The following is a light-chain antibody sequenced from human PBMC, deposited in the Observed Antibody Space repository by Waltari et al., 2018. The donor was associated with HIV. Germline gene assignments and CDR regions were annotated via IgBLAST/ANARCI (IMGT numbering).Light chain of an antibody. J-gene: IGLJ1*01. CDR1: SSDIGAYNY. V-gene: IGLV2-14*01. Sequence: QSALTQPASVSGSPGQSITISCTGTSSDIGAYNYVSWYQHHPGQVPKLLIYEVTNRPSGVSHRFSGSKSGNTASLTISGLQAEDEADFYCTSYTSISTLVFGTGTKVTVL. CDR2: EVT. CDR3: TSYTSISTLV.